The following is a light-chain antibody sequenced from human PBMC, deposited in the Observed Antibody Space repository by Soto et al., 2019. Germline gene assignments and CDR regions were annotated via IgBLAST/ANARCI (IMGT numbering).Light chain of an antibody. V-gene: IGKV3-15*01. Sequence: EIVLPQSPATLSLSPGERAPPPVRPSQSASSSLAWYQQKPGRSPRLLIYGASTRAIGIPARFSGSGSGTEFTLTISSLQSEDFAVYYCLQDNNWWTFGQGTKVDI. CDR1: QSASSS. J-gene: IGKJ1*01. CDR3: LQDNNWWT. CDR2: GAS.